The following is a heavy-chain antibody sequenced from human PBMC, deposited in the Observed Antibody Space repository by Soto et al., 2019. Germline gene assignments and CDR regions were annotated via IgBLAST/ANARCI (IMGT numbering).Heavy chain of an antibody. J-gene: IGHJ6*02. CDR2: INSDGSST. CDR1: GFTFSGYW. CDR3: AGESPYYRKGMDV. D-gene: IGHD1-26*01. Sequence: PGGSLRLSCAASGFTFSGYWMHWVRQVPGKGLEWVSRINSDGSSTTNADSVKGRFTISRDNAKNTLYLQMNSLRAEDSGIYYCAGESPYYRKGMDVWGQGTTVTVSS. V-gene: IGHV3-74*01.